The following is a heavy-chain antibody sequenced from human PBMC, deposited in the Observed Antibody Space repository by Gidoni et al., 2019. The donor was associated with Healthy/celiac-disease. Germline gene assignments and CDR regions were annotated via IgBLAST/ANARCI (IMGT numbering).Heavy chain of an antibody. D-gene: IGHD3-16*01. CDR1: GGTFSSYA. V-gene: IGHV1-69*01. CDR2: IIPIFGTA. Sequence: QVQRVQSGAEVKKPGASVKVSCKASGGTFSSYATSWVRQARGQGLEWMGGIIPIFGTANYAQKFQGRVTITADESTSTAYMELSNLRSEDTAVYYCARGFRGIYYYYGMDVWGQGTTVTVSS. CDR3: ARGFRGIYYYYGMDV. J-gene: IGHJ6*02.